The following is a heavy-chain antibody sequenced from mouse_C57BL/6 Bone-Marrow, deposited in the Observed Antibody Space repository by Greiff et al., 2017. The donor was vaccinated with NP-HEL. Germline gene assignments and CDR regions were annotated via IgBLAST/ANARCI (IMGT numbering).Heavy chain of an antibody. J-gene: IGHJ2*01. CDR2: ITPNSGGT. V-gene: IGHV1-72*01. CDR1: GYTFTSYW. Sequence: QVQLQQPGAELVKPGASVKLSCKASGYTFTSYWMHWVKQRPGRGLEWIGRITPNSGGTKYNEKFKSKATLTVDKPSSTAYMQLSSLTSEDSAVYYCARMGGYGNVYFDYWGQGTTLTVSS. CDR3: ARMGGYGNVYFDY. D-gene: IGHD2-10*02.